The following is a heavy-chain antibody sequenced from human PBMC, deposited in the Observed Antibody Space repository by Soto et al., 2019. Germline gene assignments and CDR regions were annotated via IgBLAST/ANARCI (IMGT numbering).Heavy chain of an antibody. CDR1: GASISPYY. D-gene: IGHD3-10*01. CDR2: IYYSGST. V-gene: IGHV4-59*08. CDR3: ARRVRLGNYYYYFMDV. J-gene: IGHJ6*03. Sequence: SETLSLTCAVSGASISPYYWSWIRQPPGKGLEWIGYIYYSGSTNYNPSLKSRVTISVDTSKNQFSLKLSSVTAADTAVYYCARRVRLGNYYYYFMDVWGKGTAVTVSS.